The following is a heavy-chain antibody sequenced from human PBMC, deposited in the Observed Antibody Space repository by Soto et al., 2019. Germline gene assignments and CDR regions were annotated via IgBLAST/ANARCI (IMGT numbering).Heavy chain of an antibody. CDR2: IIPILGIA. J-gene: IGHJ5*02. V-gene: IGHV1-69*04. Sequence: GASVKVSCKASGGTFSSYTISWVRQAPGQGLEWMGRIIPILGIANYAQKFQGRVTITADKSTSTAYMELSSLRSEDTAVYYCARDPGLQYAPPPQNWFDPWGQGTLVTVSS. CDR1: GGTFSSYT. CDR3: ARDPGLQYAPPPQNWFDP. D-gene: IGHD4-4*01.